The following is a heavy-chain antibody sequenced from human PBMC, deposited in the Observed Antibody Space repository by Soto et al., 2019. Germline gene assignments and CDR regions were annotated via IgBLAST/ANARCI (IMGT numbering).Heavy chain of an antibody. CDR3: HGGSGRFDY. V-gene: IGHV1-69*01. CDR1: GGTFSSYA. D-gene: IGHD3-10*01. CDR2: IIPIFGTA. Sequence: QVQLVQSGAEVKKPGSSVKVSGKASGGTFSSYAISWVRQAPGQGLEWRGGIIPIFGTANYAQKVQGRVKITADESTSTDYMELSSLRSEDTAVYYCHGGSGRFDYWGQGTLVNVSS. J-gene: IGHJ4*02.